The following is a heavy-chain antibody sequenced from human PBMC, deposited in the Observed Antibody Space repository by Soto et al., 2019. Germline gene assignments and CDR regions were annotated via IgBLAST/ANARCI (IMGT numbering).Heavy chain of an antibody. CDR1: GVSINRYY. J-gene: IGHJ3*02. D-gene: IGHD6-19*01. V-gene: IGHV4-59*01. CDR3: ARVPWQWLGGYAFDI. Sequence: SETLSLTCTVSGVSINRYYWIWIRQPPGKGLEWIGYIYYSGSTNYNPSLKSRATISVDTSKNQFTLKLSSVTAADTAVYYCARVPWQWLGGYAFDIWGQGTMVTVSS. CDR2: IYYSGST.